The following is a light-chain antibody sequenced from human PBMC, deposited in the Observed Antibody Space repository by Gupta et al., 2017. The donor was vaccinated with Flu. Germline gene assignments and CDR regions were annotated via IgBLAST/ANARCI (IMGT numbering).Light chain of an antibody. J-gene: IGKJ3*01. CDR3: QQYNSYSST. CDR2: KKS. V-gene: IGKV1-5*03. CDR1: QSISSW. Sequence: DIQMTQSPPTLSASVGDRVTITCRASQSISSWLAWYQQKPGEAPKLLIYKKSGVQSGVPSRFSGSGSGTEFTLTISGLQPDDFAIYYCQQYNSYSSTFGPGTKVDIK.